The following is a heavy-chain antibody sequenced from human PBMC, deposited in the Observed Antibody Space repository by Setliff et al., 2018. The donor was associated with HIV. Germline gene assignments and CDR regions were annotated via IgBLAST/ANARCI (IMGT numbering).Heavy chain of an antibody. V-gene: IGHV4-61*01. Sequence: SETLSLTCTVSGGSVSTGNYYWNWIRLPPGKGLEWIGRIYTSGSTNYNPSLKSRVTISVDTSKNQFSLKLGSVTAADTAVYYCARESPSSSWFYFDFWGQGTLVTVSS. CDR2: IYTSGST. D-gene: IGHD6-13*01. CDR1: GGSVSTGNYY. J-gene: IGHJ4*02. CDR3: ARESPSSSWFYFDF.